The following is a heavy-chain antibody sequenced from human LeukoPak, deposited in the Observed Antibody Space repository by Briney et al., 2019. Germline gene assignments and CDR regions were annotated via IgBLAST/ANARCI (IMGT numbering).Heavy chain of an antibody. D-gene: IGHD2-8*01. CDR1: GGSISSYY. J-gene: IGHJ4*02. V-gene: IGHV4-34*01. Sequence: SETLSLTCTVSGGSISSYYWSWIRQPPGKGLEWIGEINHSGSTNYNPSLKSRVTISVDTSKNQFSLKLSSVTAADTAVYYCARGVWVYGYRAHSFQFDYWGQGTLVTVSS. CDR2: INHSGST. CDR3: ARGVWVYGYRAHSFQFDY.